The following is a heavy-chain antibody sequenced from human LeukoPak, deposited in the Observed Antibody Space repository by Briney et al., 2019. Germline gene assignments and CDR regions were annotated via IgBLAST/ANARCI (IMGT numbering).Heavy chain of an antibody. CDR1: GFTFSTYV. J-gene: IGHJ6*02. V-gene: IGHV3-30*03. D-gene: IGHD2-21*02. CDR3: ARDQKVTGSGGPGPYYGMDV. Sequence: PGGSLRLSCAVSGFTFSTYVIHWVRQAPGKGLEWVALISSDGSNKYYGDSVKGPFTISRDNAKNSLNLQMNSLRAEDTAIYYCARDQKVTGSGGPGPYYGMDVWGQGTTVTVSS. CDR2: ISSDGSNK.